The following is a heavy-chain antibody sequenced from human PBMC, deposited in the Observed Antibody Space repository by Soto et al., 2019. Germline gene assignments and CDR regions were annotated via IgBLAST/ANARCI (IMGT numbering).Heavy chain of an antibody. D-gene: IGHD3-3*01. CDR1: GGSISSGDYY. J-gene: IGHJ5*02. CDR2: IYYSGST. V-gene: IGHV4-31*03. CDR3: ARWWSGSRQGFDP. Sequence: QVQLQESGPGLVKPSQTLSLTCTVSGGSISSGDYYWSWIRQHPGKGLEWIGSIYYSGSTYYNPSPPSRVTVAVDTSKNQFSLKLSSVTAADTAVYYGARWWSGSRQGFDPWGQGTLVTVSS.